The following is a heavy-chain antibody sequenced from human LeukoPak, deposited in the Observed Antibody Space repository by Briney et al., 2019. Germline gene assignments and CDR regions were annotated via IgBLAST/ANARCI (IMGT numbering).Heavy chain of an antibody. CDR3: ARDGNSGWNDHDY. Sequence: PGGPLRLSCAASGFTFSNYGMNWVRQAPGKGLEWVANIKPDGSERNYVDSVKGRFTISRDNAKNSLYLQMTSLRVEDTAVYHCARDGNSGWNDHDYWGQGTLVTVSS. CDR2: IKPDGSER. J-gene: IGHJ4*02. CDR1: GFTFSNYG. D-gene: IGHD1-1*01. V-gene: IGHV3-7*03.